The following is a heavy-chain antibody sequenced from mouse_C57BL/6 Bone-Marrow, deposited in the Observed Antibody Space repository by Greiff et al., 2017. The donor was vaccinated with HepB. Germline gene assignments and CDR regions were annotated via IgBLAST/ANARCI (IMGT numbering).Heavy chain of an antibody. Sequence: QVQLQQPGAELVKPGASVKMSCKASGYTFTSYWITWVKQRPGQGLEWIGDIYPGSGSTNYNEKFKSKATLTVDKSSSTAYMQLSSLTSEDSAVYYCASYGDYWGQGTTLTVSS. J-gene: IGHJ2*01. V-gene: IGHV1-55*01. CDR1: GYTFTSYW. D-gene: IGHD1-1*02. CDR3: ASYGDY. CDR2: IYPGSGST.